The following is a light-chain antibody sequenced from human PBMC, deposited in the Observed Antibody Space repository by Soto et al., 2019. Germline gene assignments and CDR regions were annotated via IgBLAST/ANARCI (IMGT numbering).Light chain of an antibody. Sequence: QSVLTQPASVSGSPGQSIPISCTGTSSDVGGYNYVSWFQHHPGKAPKLIIYEVSYRPSGVSARFSGSKSGDTASLTISGLQAEDEADYYCSSFTNTITRYAFGTGTKVTVL. J-gene: IGLJ1*01. CDR2: EVS. CDR1: SSDVGGYNY. V-gene: IGLV2-14*01. CDR3: SSFTNTITRYA.